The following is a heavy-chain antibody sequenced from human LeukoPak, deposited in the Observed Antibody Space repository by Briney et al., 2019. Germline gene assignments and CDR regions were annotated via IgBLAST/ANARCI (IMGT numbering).Heavy chain of an antibody. V-gene: IGHV3-23*01. Sequence: GGSLRLSCAASGFSFSSYAMSWIRQAPGKGLEWVSAISGRGGSTYYADSVKGRFTISRDNSKNTLYLQMNSLRAEDTAVYYCAKDRGSGWPQFDYWGQGTLVTVSS. D-gene: IGHD6-19*01. J-gene: IGHJ4*02. CDR2: ISGRGGST. CDR1: GFSFSSYA. CDR3: AKDRGSGWPQFDY.